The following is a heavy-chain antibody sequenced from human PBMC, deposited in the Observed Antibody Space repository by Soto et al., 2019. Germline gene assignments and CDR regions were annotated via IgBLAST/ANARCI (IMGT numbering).Heavy chain of an antibody. V-gene: IGHV4-59*12. D-gene: IGHD6-13*01. CDR2: IFHSGST. CDR3: VRGGIAGNWFDP. J-gene: IGHJ5*02. CDR1: GASLSSYY. Sequence: ETLSLTCTVSGASLSSYYWSWIRQPPGKGLEWIGYIFHSGSTDFNPSLKGRIIISADTSKNQFSLKLTSVTAADTAVYYCVRGGIAGNWFDPWGQGTLVTVSS.